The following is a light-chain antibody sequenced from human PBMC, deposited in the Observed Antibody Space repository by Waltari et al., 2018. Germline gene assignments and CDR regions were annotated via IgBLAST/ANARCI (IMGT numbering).Light chain of an antibody. V-gene: IGLV2-14*03. CDR1: NNDVGASKF. CDR2: DVP. J-gene: IGLJ2*01. CDR3: CSFTATHTLL. Sequence: QSALTQPASVSGSPGQSITISCTGTNNDVGASKFVSWYQQHPGTAPQLMIYDVPDLPSGISYRFSGSKSANTASLTISGLLPEDEAIYYCCSFTATHTLLFGGGTTVTVL.